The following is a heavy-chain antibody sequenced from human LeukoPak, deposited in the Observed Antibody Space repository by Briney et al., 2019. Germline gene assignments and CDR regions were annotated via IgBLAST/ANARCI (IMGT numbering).Heavy chain of an antibody. J-gene: IGHJ4*02. CDR2: IIANVGTP. Sequence: SVKVSCKASGGSFSSNTLSWVRQAPGQGLEWMGGIIANVGTPTYTQKFQGRVTVTADESTSTIYLVVDSLRSDDTAVYYCARLVNWGPLGDYWGQGTLVTVSS. V-gene: IGHV1-69*13. CDR1: GGSFSSNT. D-gene: IGHD7-27*01. CDR3: ARLVNWGPLGDY.